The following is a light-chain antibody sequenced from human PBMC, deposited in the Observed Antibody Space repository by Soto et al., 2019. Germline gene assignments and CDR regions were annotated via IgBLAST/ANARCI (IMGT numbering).Light chain of an antibody. CDR1: QSISRW. J-gene: IGKJ1*01. CDR2: DVS. CDR3: QQYNSYPWT. V-gene: IGKV1-5*01. Sequence: QIARSPFTQDASVRNRVTNTFPASQSISRWLAWYQQKPGKAPKVLIYDVSSLESGVPSRFSGSGSGTEFTLTISSPQPDDFATYYCQQYNSYPWTFGQGTKV.